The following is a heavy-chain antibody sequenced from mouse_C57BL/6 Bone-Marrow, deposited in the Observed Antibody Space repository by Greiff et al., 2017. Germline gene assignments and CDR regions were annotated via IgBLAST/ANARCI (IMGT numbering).Heavy chain of an antibody. CDR2: ISDGGSYT. CDR1: GFTFSSYA. CDR3: AREELGGAY. V-gene: IGHV5-4*01. D-gene: IGHD4-1*01. J-gene: IGHJ3*01. Sequence: EVQRVESGGGLVKPGGSLKLSCAASGFTFSSYAMSWVRQTPEKRLEWVATISDGGSYTYYPDNVKGRFTISRDNAKNNLYLQMSHLKSEDTAMYDCAREELGGAYWGQGTLVTVSA.